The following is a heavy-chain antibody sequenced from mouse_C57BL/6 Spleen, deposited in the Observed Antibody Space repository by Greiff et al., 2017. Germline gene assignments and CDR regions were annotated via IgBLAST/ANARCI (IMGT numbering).Heavy chain of an antibody. CDR1: GYTFTDYY. CDR2: INPNNGGT. CDR3: AYIYYDYGGFDY. D-gene: IGHD2-4*01. V-gene: IGHV1-26*01. J-gene: IGHJ2*01. Sequence: VQLQQSGPELVKPGASVKISCKASGYTFTDYYMNWVKQSHGKSLEWIGDINPNNGGTSYNQKFKGKATLTVDKSSSTAYMELRSLTSEDSAVYYCAYIYYDYGGFDYWGQGTTLTVSS.